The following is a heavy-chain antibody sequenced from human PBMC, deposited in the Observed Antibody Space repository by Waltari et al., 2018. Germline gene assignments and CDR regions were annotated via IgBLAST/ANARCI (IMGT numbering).Heavy chain of an antibody. CDR1: GGSFSGYY. CDR2: INHSGST. V-gene: IGHV4-34*01. J-gene: IGHJ6*02. CDR3: ARGVMVVAATSSGRYYGMDV. Sequence: QVQLQQWGAGLLKPSETLSLTCAVYGGSFSGYYWSWIRKPPGKGLEWIGEINHSGSTNYNPSLKSRVTISVDTSKNQFSLKLSSVTAADTAVYYCARGVMVVAATSSGRYYGMDVWGQGTTVTVSS. D-gene: IGHD2-15*01.